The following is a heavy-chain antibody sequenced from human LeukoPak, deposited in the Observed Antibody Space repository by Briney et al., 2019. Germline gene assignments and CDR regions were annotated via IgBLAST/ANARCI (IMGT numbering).Heavy chain of an antibody. D-gene: IGHD5-24*01. CDR1: GGSISSYY. J-gene: IGHJ3*02. Sequence: SETLSLTCTVSGGSISSYYWSWIRQPPGKGLEWIGYIYYSGSTNYNPSLKSRVTISVDTSKNQFSLKLSSVTAADTAVYYCARFRVEAGAFDIWGQGTMVTVSS. V-gene: IGHV4-59*01. CDR3: ARFRVEAGAFDI. CDR2: IYYSGST.